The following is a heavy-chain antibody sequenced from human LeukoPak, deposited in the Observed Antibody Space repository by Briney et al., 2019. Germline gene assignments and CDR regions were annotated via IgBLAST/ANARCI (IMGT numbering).Heavy chain of an antibody. V-gene: IGHV3-30*18. J-gene: IGHJ4*02. D-gene: IGHD6-13*01. Sequence: GGSLRLSCASSGFTFSSYGMHWVRQAPGKGLEWVAVISYDGCNKYYADSVKGRFPISRANSKNTLYLQMNSLRAEDTAVYYCAKERDSSSWLTPVLDYWGQGTLVTVSS. CDR1: GFTFSSYG. CDR3: AKERDSSSWLTPVLDY. CDR2: ISYDGCNK.